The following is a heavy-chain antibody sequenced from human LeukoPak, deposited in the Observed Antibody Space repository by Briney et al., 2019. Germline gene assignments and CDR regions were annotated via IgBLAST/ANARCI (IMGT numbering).Heavy chain of an antibody. D-gene: IGHD6-13*01. Sequence: GGSLRLSCAASGFTFSDYYMSWIRQAPGKGLEWLSYISSSSSYTNYADSVRGGFIISRDNAKNSLYLQMNSLRAEDTAVYYCASVGSIVAAGTLDYWGQGTLVTVSS. J-gene: IGHJ4*02. CDR1: GFTFSDYY. V-gene: IGHV3-11*03. CDR2: ISSSSSYT. CDR3: ASVGSIVAAGTLDY.